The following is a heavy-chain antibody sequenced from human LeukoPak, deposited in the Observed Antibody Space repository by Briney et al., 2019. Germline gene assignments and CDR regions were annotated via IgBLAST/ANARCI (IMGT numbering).Heavy chain of an antibody. CDR3: ARGVYANNYYFDC. Sequence: GGSLRLSCAASGFFFSDYSMNWVRQAPGKGLEWVSYISSTSSTIYYADSVKGRFTISRDNAKNSLHLQMNSLRAEDTAVYYCARGVYANNYYFDCWGQGTLATVSS. V-gene: IGHV3-48*04. D-gene: IGHD1-1*01. J-gene: IGHJ4*02. CDR1: GFFFSDYS. CDR2: ISSTSSTI.